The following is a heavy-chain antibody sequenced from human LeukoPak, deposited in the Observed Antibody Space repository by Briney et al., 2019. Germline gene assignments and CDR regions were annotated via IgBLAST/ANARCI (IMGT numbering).Heavy chain of an antibody. D-gene: IGHD3-10*01. Sequence: GGSLRLSCAASGFIFSNYGMSWVRQAPGKGLEWVSAISGSGGSTYYADSVKGRFTISRDNSKNTLYLQMNSLRAEDTAVYYCAKDWALWFGESQDAFDIWGQGTMVTVSS. CDR1: GFIFSNYG. V-gene: IGHV3-23*01. CDR3: AKDWALWFGESQDAFDI. CDR2: ISGSGGST. J-gene: IGHJ3*02.